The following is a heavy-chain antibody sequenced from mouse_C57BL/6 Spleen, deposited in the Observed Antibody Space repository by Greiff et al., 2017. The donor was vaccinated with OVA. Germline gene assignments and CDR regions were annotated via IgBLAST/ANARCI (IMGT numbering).Heavy chain of an antibody. CDR1: GFTFSSYA. J-gene: IGHJ3*01. CDR3: TSPYDYDVGFAY. CDR2: ISSGGDYI. V-gene: IGHV5-9-1*02. Sequence: EVKLVESGEGLVKPGGSLKLSCAASGFTFSSYAMSWVRQTPEKRLEWVAYISSGGDYIYYADTVKGRFTISRDNARNTLYLQMSSLKSEDTAMYYCTSPYDYDVGFAYWGQGTLVTVSA. D-gene: IGHD2-4*01.